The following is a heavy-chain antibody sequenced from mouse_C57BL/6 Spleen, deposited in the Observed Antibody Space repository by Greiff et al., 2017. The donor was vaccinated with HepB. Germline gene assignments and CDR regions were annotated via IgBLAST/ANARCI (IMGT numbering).Heavy chain of an antibody. CDR1: GYTFTNYW. Sequence: VQLVESGAELVRPGTSVKMSCKASGYTFTNYWIGWAKQRPGHGLEWIGDIYPGGGYTNYNEKFKGKATLTADKSSSTAYMQFSSLTSEDSAIYYCARGWGTTVVATRYFDVWGTGTTVTVSS. CDR2: IYPGGGYT. D-gene: IGHD1-1*01. J-gene: IGHJ1*03. V-gene: IGHV1-63*01. CDR3: ARGWGTTVVATRYFDV.